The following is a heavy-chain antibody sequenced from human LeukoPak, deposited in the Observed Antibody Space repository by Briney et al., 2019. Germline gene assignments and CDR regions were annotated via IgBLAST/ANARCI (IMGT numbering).Heavy chain of an antibody. V-gene: IGHV3-21*01. CDR3: ARGQVRFLEWLNDY. J-gene: IGHJ4*02. Sequence: GGSLRLSCAASGFTFSSYSMNWVREAPGKGLEWVSSISSSSSYIYYADSVKGRFTISRDNAKNSLYLQVNSLRAEDTAVYYCARGQVRFLEWLNDYWGQGTLVTVSS. CDR1: GFTFSSYS. CDR2: ISSSSSYI. D-gene: IGHD3-3*01.